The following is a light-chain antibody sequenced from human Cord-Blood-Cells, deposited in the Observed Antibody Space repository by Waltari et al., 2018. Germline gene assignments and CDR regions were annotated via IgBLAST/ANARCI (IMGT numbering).Light chain of an antibody. CDR1: SGHSSYA. CDR3: QTWGTGIWV. CDR2: LNSDGSH. V-gene: IGLV4-69*01. Sequence: QLVLTQSPSASASLVASVKLTCTLSSGHSSYAIAWHQQQPEKGPRYLMKLNSDGSHSKGDGIPDRFSGSSSGAERYLTISSLQSEDEADYYCQTWGTGIWVFGGGTKLTVL. J-gene: IGLJ3*02.